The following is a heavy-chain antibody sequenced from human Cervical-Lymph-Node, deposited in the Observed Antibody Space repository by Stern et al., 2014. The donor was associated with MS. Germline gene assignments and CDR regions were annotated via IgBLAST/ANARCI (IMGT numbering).Heavy chain of an antibody. V-gene: IGHV5-51*01. CDR3: ARQTTAWASDV. CDR2: IYPGDSET. Sequence: VQLMQSGAELIRPGESLKISCKGSGFKFSIYWIAWVRQMPVKGLEWMGIIYPGDSETRYSPSFQGQVTMSADKSTSTAYLQWSSLNASDTAMYFCARQTTAWASDVWGQGTLVTVSS. D-gene: IGHD1-14*01. CDR1: GFKFSIYW. J-gene: IGHJ4*02.